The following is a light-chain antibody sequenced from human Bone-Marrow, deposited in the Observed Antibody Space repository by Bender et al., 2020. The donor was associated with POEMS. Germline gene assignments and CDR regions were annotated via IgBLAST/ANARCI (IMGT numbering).Light chain of an antibody. V-gene: IGLV2-11*01. CDR3: CSFEPGSTFAV. J-gene: IGLJ7*01. Sequence: QSALTQPRSVSGSPGQSVTISCTGTTRNVGTYNYVSWYRQDPGKAPKLMIYSVTKRPSGVSDRFSGSKSGKTASLTISGLQAADEADYYCCSFEPGSTFAVFGGGSHLTVL. CDR1: TRNVGTYNY. CDR2: SVT.